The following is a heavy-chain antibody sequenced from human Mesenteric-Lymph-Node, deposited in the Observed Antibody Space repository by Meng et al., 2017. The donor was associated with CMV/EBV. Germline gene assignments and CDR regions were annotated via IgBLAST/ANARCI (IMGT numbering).Heavy chain of an antibody. D-gene: IGHD3-3*01. CDR2: ISGSGGST. CDR1: RLTFASYA. J-gene: IGHJ5*02. CDR3: AKDAIFGVVPRFDP. Sequence: ASRLTFASYAMTWVRQAPGKGLEWVSGISGSGGSTKYADSVKGRFTISRDNSKNTLFLQMSSLRAEDTAVYYCAKDAIFGVVPRFDPWGQGTLVTVSS. V-gene: IGHV3-23*01.